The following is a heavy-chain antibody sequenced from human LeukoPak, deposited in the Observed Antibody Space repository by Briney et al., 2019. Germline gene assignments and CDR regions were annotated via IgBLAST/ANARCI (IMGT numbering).Heavy chain of an antibody. J-gene: IGHJ4*02. CDR3: AHMPRARTIYCSSTSCHR. Sequence: SETLSLTCAVYGGSFSGYYWSWLRQPPRTGLEWIGEINHSGSTNYNPSLKSRVTISVDTPKNQFSLKLSSVTAADTAVYYCAHMPRARTIYCSSTSCHRWGQGTLVTVSS. V-gene: IGHV4-34*01. CDR2: INHSGST. D-gene: IGHD2-2*01. CDR1: GGSFSGYY.